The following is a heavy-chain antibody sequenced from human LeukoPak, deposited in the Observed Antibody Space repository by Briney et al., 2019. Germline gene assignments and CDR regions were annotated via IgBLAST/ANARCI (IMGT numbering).Heavy chain of an antibody. CDR1: GGSISSGGYY. Sequence: PSETLSLTCTVSGGSISSGGYYWSWIRQHPGKGLEWLGSIFSSASTIYNPSLKSRVIISVDTSKNQFSLKLSSVTAADTAVYYCAREARYCSSTSCWDYWGQGTLVTVSS. CDR2: IFSSAST. J-gene: IGHJ4*02. V-gene: IGHV4-31*03. CDR3: AREARYCSSTSCWDY. D-gene: IGHD2-2*01.